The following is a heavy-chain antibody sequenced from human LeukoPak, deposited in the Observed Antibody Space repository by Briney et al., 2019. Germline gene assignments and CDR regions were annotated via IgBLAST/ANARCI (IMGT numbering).Heavy chain of an antibody. CDR2: MNPNSGNT. CDR3: ATTQAVAGTPLLEYFQH. CDR1: GYTFTSYD. Sequence: ASVKVSCKASGYTFTSYDINWVRQATGQGLEWMGWMNPNSGNTGYAQKFQGRVTMTRNTSISTAYMELSSLRSEDTAVYYCATTQAVAGTPLLEYFQHWGQGTLVTVSS. J-gene: IGHJ1*01. D-gene: IGHD6-19*01. V-gene: IGHV1-8*01.